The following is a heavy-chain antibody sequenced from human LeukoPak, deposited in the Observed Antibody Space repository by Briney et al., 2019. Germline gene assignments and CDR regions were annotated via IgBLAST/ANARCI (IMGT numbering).Heavy chain of an antibody. J-gene: IGHJ4*02. D-gene: IGHD6-19*01. CDR1: GFTFSNAW. V-gene: IGHV3-53*01. CDR2: IYSGGST. CDR3: ARDLGSGWYYFDY. Sequence: GGSLRLSCAASGFTFSNAWMSWVRQAPGKGLEWVSIIYSGGSTYYADSVKGRFTISRDNSKNTLYLQMNSLRAEDTAVYYCARDLGSGWYYFDYWGQGTLVTVSS.